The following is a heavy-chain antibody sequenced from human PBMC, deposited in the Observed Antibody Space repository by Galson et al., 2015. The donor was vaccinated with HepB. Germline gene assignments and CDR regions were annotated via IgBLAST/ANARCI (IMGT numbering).Heavy chain of an antibody. V-gene: IGHV1-69*06. CDR2: IFPIFGTA. J-gene: IGHJ4*02. CDR3: ARGLGAYYYDSSGYYQGLVG. Sequence: SVKVSCKASGGTFSSYAISWVRQAPGQGLEWMGGIFPIFGTANYAQKFQGRVTITADKSTSTAYMELSSLRSEDTAVYYCARGLGAYYYDSSGYYQGLVGWGQGTLVTVSS. D-gene: IGHD3-22*01. CDR1: GGTFSSYA.